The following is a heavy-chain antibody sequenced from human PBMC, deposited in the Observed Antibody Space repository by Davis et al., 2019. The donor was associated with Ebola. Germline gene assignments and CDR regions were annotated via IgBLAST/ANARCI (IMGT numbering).Heavy chain of an antibody. CDR3: ARGILWFGELPLNWFDP. V-gene: IGHV4-59*01. CDR1: GGSISSYY. D-gene: IGHD3-10*01. CDR2: IYYSGST. J-gene: IGHJ5*02. Sequence: MPGGSLRLSCTVSGGSISSYYWSWIRQPPGKGLEWIGYIYYSGSTNYNPSLKSRVTISVDTSKNQFSLKLSSVTAADTAVYHCARGILWFGELPLNWFDPWGQGTLVTVSS.